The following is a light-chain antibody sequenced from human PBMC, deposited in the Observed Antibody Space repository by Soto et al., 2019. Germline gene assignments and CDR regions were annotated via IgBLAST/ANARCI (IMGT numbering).Light chain of an antibody. J-gene: IGLJ1*01. Sequence: QSVLTQPPSASSTPLQSVTISRTESSSNIGSNYVYWYQQLPGTAPKLLIYRNNQRPSGVPDRFSGSKSGSSASLAISGLRSEDETDYYYEELADSLSGPYYAFRTGSEVTVL. V-gene: IGLV1-47*01. CDR2: RNN. CDR3: EELADSLSGPYYA. CDR1: SSNIGSNY.